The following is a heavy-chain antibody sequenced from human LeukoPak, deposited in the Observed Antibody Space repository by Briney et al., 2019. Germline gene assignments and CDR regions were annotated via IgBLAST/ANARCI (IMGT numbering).Heavy chain of an antibody. CDR1: GVSISRYY. J-gene: IGHJ4*02. D-gene: IGHD3-22*01. Sequence: SETLSLTCTVSGVSISRYYWSWIRQPPGKGLEWIGEINHSGSTNYNPSLKSRVTISVDTSKNQFSLKLSSVTAADTAVYYCARGLAYYYDSSGYPLGYWGQGTLVTVSS. V-gene: IGHV4-34*01. CDR2: INHSGST. CDR3: ARGLAYYYDSSGYPLGY.